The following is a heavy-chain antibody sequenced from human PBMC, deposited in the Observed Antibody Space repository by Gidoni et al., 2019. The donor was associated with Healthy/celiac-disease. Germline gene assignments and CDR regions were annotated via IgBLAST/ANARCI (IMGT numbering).Heavy chain of an antibody. V-gene: IGHV3-23*01. J-gene: IGHJ3*02. D-gene: IGHD5-18*01. CDR3: AKVTDSYGTDAFDI. Sequence: EVQLLEAGGGLVQPGGSLRRSCAASGFTVSSYAMGWVRQAPGKGLEWVSAISGSGGSTYYADSVKGRFTISRDNSKNTLYLQMNSLRAEDTAVYYCAKVTDSYGTDAFDIWGQGTMVTVSS. CDR1: GFTVSSYA. CDR2: ISGSGGST.